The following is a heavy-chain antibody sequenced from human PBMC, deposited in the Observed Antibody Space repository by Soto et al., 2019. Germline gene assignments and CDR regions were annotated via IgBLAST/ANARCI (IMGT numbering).Heavy chain of an antibody. CDR2: INPGDADI. J-gene: IGHJ6*02. Sequence: PGEPLKISCKASGYSFTTYWIAGVRQMPGKGLEWMGIINPGDADIRYSPSFQGQVTISADNSISTAYLQWSSLKASDTAMYYCARHEQFYYYYYGMDVRGQGTAVTVSS. CDR1: GYSFTTYW. V-gene: IGHV5-51*01. D-gene: IGHD4-4*01. CDR3: ARHEQFYYYYYGMDV.